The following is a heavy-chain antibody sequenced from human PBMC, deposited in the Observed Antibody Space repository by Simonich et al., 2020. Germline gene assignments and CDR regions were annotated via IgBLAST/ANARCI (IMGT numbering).Heavy chain of an antibody. CDR2: INPNSGGT. D-gene: IGHD7-27*01. CDR1: GYTFTGYY. CDR3: ARGALTGDYYYMDV. Sequence: QVQLVQSGAEVKKPGASVKVSCKASGYTFTGYYMHWVRQAPGQGLGWMGWINPNSGGTNDAQKVQGRVTMTRDTSISTAYMELSRLRSDDTAVYYCARGALTGDYYYMDVWGKGTTVTVSS. J-gene: IGHJ6*03. V-gene: IGHV1-2*02.